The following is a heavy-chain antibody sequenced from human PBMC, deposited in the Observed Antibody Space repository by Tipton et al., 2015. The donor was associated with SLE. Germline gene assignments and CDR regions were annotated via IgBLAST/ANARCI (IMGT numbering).Heavy chain of an antibody. J-gene: IGHJ4*02. Sequence: TLSLTCTVSGGSLRSGDYYWSWIRHQPGKGREWTGYIHDSGKTVYNPSLQGRLTVSIDTSKNQFSLRLNSVTAADTAVYYCARLAGFSYGFGGFYFDYWGQGILVTVSS. CDR2: IHDSGKT. V-gene: IGHV4-31*03. D-gene: IGHD5-18*01. CDR3: ARLAGFSYGFGGFYFDY. CDR1: GGSLRSGDYY.